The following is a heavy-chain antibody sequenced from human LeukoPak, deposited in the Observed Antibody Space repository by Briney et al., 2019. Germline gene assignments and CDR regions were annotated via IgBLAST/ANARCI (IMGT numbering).Heavy chain of an antibody. J-gene: IGHJ6*03. CDR1: GFTFSSYW. Sequence: GGSLRLSCAASGFTFSSYWMSWVRQAPGKGLEWVAKIKQDGSEKYYVDSVKGRFTISRDNAKNSLYLQMNSLRAEDTSVYYCARDSNNYYYYMGVWGKGTTVTVSS. CDR3: ARDSNNYYYYMGV. D-gene: IGHD3-3*02. CDR2: IKQDGSEK. V-gene: IGHV3-7*01.